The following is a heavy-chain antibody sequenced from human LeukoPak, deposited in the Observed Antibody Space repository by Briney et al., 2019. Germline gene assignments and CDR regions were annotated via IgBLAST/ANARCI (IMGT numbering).Heavy chain of an antibody. Sequence: GGSLRLSCAASGFTFSNYAMSWVRQAPGKEPEWVSGISDDGTNKYYADSLKGRFTISRDNSKNTLYLQMNSLRAEDTAVYYCAKADYYDSSGYLYAFDIWGQGTMVTVSS. CDR2: ISDDGTNK. V-gene: IGHV3-23*01. CDR3: AKADYYDSSGYLYAFDI. CDR1: GFTFSNYA. D-gene: IGHD3-22*01. J-gene: IGHJ3*02.